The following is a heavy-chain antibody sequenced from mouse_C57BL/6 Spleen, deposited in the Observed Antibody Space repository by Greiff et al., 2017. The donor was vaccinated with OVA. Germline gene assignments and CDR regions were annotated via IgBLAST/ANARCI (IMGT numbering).Heavy chain of an antibody. CDR1: GFTFSDYG. J-gene: IGHJ3*01. V-gene: IGHV5-17*01. CDR2: ISSGSSTI. Sequence: EVKLVESGGGLVKPGGSLKLSCAVSGFTFSDYGMHWVRQAPEKGLEWVAYISSGSSTIYYADTVKGRFTISRDNAKNTLFLQMTSLRSEDTAMYYCARPGFAYWGQGTLVTVSA. CDR3: ARPGFAY.